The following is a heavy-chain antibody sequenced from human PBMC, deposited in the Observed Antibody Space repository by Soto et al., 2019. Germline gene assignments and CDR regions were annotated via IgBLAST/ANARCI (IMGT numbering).Heavy chain of an antibody. CDR1: GGSFSGYY. CDR2: INHSGST. CDR3: ARGKYYGMDV. Sequence: PSETLSLTCAVYGGSFSGYYWSWIRQPPGKGLEWIGEINHSGSTNYNPSLKSRVTISVDTSKNQFSLKLSSVTAADTAVYYCARGKYYGMDVWGQWTTVTVSS. J-gene: IGHJ6*02. V-gene: IGHV4-34*01.